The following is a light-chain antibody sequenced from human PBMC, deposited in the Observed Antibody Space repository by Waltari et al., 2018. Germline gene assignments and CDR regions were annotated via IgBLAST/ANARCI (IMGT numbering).Light chain of an antibody. J-gene: IGKJ2*01. CDR3: QLFDDPPSYT. CDR1: HAIRNY. Sequence: DIQVTQSPSSLSASIGDRVTITCQSSHAIRNYLHWYQQKPGKAPTLLIYDGSNLETGGPSRFSGSGSGTDFSFTISSLQPEDIATYYCQLFDDPPSYTFGQGTKVEMK. V-gene: IGKV1-33*01. CDR2: DGS.